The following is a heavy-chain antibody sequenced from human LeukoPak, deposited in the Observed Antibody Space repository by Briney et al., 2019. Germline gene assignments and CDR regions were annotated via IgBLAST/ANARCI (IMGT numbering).Heavy chain of an antibody. V-gene: IGHV1-8*03. J-gene: IGHJ3*02. CDR2: MNPNSGNT. D-gene: IGHD1-26*01. Sequence: ASVKVSCKASGYTFSSYDINWVRQATGQGLEWMGWMNPNSGNTGYAQKFQGRVTITRNTSISTAYMELSSLRSEDTAVYYCAISYSGSYFRTPNKLCAFDIWGQGTMITVSS. CDR3: AISYSGSYFRTPNKLCAFDI. CDR1: GYTFSSYD.